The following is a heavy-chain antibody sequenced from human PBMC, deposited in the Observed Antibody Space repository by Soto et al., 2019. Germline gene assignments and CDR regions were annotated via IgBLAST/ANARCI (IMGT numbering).Heavy chain of an antibody. CDR1: GFTFTAYY. J-gene: IGHJ4*02. CDR2: MNPNTGDT. V-gene: IGHV1-2*02. CDR3: ARDRPADY. Sequence: QVQLLQSGAEVKKPGASVKVSCKASGFTFTAYYVHWVRQAPGQGLEWMGWMNPNTGDTYYAQKFQGRVSMTRDTSISTAYMERRGLTSDDTALYFCARDRPADYWGQGTLVTVSS.